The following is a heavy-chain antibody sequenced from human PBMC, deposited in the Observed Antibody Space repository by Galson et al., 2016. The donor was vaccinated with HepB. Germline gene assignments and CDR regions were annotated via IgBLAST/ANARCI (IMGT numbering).Heavy chain of an antibody. CDR3: ATIDYGDSSG. V-gene: IGHV4-39*01. CDR2: IYYSGST. Sequence: SETLSLTCDVSGGSVSSRSYYWSWIRQPPGKGLEWIGNIYYSGSTFYNPSLKSRLTISVDTSKNQFSLKLSSVTAADTAVYYCATIDYGDSSGWGQGTLVTVSS. CDR1: GGSVSSRSYY. J-gene: IGHJ4*02. D-gene: IGHD4-23*01.